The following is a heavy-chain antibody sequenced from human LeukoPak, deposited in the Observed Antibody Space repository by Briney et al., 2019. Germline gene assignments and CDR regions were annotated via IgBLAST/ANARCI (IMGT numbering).Heavy chain of an antibody. CDR2: ISGSGGST. J-gene: IGHJ3*02. CDR3: AKGTPRDYYDSSGLGAFDI. Sequence: GGSLRLSCAASGFTFSSYGMSWVRQAPGKGLEWVSAISGSGGSTYYADSVKGRFTISRDNPKNTLYLQMNSLRAEDTAVYYCAKGTPRDYYDSSGLGAFDIWGQGTMVTVSS. V-gene: IGHV3-23*01. D-gene: IGHD3-22*01. CDR1: GFTFSSYG.